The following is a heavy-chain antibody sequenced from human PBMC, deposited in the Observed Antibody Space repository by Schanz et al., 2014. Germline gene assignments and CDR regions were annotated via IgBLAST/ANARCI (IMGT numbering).Heavy chain of an antibody. Sequence: QVQLVPSGAEVKKPGSSMKVSCKASGGTFSTYPINWLRQAPGQGLEWMGRIIPIHGIVNYAQRFQDRVSITADKATSTAYMELSSLRSDDTAVYYCCRGFRRAYIDFWGQGTLITVSS. V-gene: IGHV1-69*02. CDR1: GGTFSTYP. D-gene: IGHD3-10*01. J-gene: IGHJ4*02. CDR2: IIPIHGIV. CDR3: CRGFRRAYIDF.